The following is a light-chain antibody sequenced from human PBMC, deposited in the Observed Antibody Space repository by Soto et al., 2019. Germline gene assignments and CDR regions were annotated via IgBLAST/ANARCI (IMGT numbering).Light chain of an antibody. CDR1: QDITNF. V-gene: IGKV1-33*01. Sequence: DIQMTQSPSSLSASVGDRVTITCQASQDITNFLNWYQQKPGKAPKVLIYDASNLKTGVPSRFSGSGSGTHFTFTISSLQPEDIATYYCQQYDNYPYTFGQGTKLEIK. CDR2: DAS. J-gene: IGKJ2*01. CDR3: QQYDNYPYT.